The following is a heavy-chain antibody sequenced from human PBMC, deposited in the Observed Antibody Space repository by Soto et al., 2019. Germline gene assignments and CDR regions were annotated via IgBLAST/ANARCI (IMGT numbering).Heavy chain of an antibody. CDR3: ARDVNEGSGWKLNIDH. D-gene: IGHD6-19*01. V-gene: IGHV3-30*04. Sequence: PGGSLRLSCAASGFPFSIYAVHWVRLSPGKGLEWVAVISFDGRNKYYGDSVKGRFTISRDNSKNTLYLQMNSLRVEDTAVYSCARDVNEGSGWKLNIDHWGQGTPVTVSS. CDR2: ISFDGRNK. J-gene: IGHJ4*02. CDR1: GFPFSIYA.